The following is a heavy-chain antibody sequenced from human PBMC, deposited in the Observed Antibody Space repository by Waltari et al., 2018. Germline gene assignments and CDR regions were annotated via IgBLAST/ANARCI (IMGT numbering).Heavy chain of an antibody. CDR1: GYTLTSYS. CDR3: ARESAFSTSWYPGFDP. V-gene: IGHV1-2*06. Sequence: QVQLVQSGAEVKKPGASVKVSCKASGYTLTSYSLHGVRQAPGQGLEWRGRINPNSGDTNYARKFQDRVTMTRDTSVNTAYMVVGRLTSDDTAVYFCARESAFSTSWYPGFDPWGQGTLVTVAS. D-gene: IGHD2-2*01. CDR2: INPNSGDT. J-gene: IGHJ5*02.